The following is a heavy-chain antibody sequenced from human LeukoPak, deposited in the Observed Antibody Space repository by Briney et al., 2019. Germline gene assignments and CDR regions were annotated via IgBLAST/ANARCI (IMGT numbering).Heavy chain of an antibody. CDR1: GYTFTGYY. D-gene: IGHD2-21*01. CDR3: ARDYGPYPGCSWFDP. CDR2: INCNGGGT. V-gene: IGHV1-2*06. Sequence: ASVKVSCKASGYTFTGYYIHWVRQAPGQGLEWMGRINCNGGGTSYAQKFQGRVTMTRDTSISTAYMGLDRLTSDDTAVYYCARDYGPYPGCSWFDPWGQGTLVTVSS. J-gene: IGHJ5*02.